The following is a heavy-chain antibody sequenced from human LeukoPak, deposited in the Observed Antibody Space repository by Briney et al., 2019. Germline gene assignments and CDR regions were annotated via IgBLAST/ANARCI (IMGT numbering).Heavy chain of an antibody. Sequence: ASVKVSCKPSGYTFTGYHVHWVRQAPGQGLEWMGWMNPKSGNTGYAQKFQGRVTMTRNTSISTAYMEMRSVRSEDTDVYYFARTLPAAFDIWGQGTMVTVSS. V-gene: IGHV1-8*02. CDR1: GYTFTGYH. J-gene: IGHJ3*02. CDR3: ARTLPAAFDI. CDR2: MNPKSGNT. D-gene: IGHD2-2*01.